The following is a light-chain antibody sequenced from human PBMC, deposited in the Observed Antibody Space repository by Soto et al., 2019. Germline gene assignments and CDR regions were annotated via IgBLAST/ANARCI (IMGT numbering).Light chain of an antibody. CDR2: NVN. CDR1: ISNVGGYNY. Sequence: QSALTQPRSVSGSPGQSVTISCTGSISNVGGYNYVSWYQQHPDEAPKLIIYNVNKRPSGVPDRFSGSKSGNTASLTISGLQAEDEADYYCCSYGGTVVFGGGTKLTVL. J-gene: IGLJ2*01. CDR3: CSYGGTVV. V-gene: IGLV2-11*01.